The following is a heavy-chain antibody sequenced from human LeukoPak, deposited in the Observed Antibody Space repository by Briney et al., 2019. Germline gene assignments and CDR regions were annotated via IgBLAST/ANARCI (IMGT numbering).Heavy chain of an antibody. CDR2: ISWDGGST. CDR1: GFTFDDYA. CDR3: ARDYGEYYYDSSGYYGGFDY. D-gene: IGHD3-22*01. J-gene: IGHJ4*02. V-gene: IGHV3-43D*03. Sequence: GGSLRLSCAASGFTFDDYAMHWVRQAPGKGLEWVSLISWDGGSTYYADSVKGRFTISRDNSKNSLYLQMNSLRAEDTAVYYCARDYGEYYYDSSGYYGGFDYWGQGTLVTVSS.